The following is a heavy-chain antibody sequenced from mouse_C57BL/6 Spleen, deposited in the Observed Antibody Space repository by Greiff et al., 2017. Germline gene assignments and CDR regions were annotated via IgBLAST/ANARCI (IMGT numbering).Heavy chain of an antibody. CDR3: ARERGDYDPSYYAMDY. CDR1: GYTFTDYN. D-gene: IGHD2-4*01. J-gene: IGHJ4*01. CDR2: INPNNGGT. V-gene: IGHV1-22*01. Sequence: EVQLQESGPELVKPGASVKMSCKASGYTFTDYNMHWVKQSHGKSLEWIGYINPNNGGTSYNQKFKGKATLTVNKSSSTAYMELRSLTSEDSAVYYCARERGDYDPSYYAMDYWGQGTSVTVSS.